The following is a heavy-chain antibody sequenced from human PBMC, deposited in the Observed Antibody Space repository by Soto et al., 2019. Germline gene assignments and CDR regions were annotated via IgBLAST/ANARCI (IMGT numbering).Heavy chain of an antibody. CDR2: ISYDGSNK. V-gene: IGHV3-30-3*01. Sequence: GGSLRLSCAASGFSLNSYAMHWVRQAPGKGLEWVAVISYDGSNKFYGDSVKGRFTISRDNSKNTVYLQMDSLRTEDTAVYYCESDCSSHTCYRQGGMDVWGQGTTVTVSS. J-gene: IGHJ6*02. CDR3: ESDCSSHTCYRQGGMDV. D-gene: IGHD2-2*02. CDR1: GFSLNSYA.